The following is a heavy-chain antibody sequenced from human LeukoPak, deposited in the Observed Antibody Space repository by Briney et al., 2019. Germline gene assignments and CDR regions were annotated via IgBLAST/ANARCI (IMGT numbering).Heavy chain of an antibody. D-gene: IGHD3-9*01. Sequence: GGSLRLSCAASGFTFGSYAMSWVRQAPGKGLEWVSAISGSGGSTYYADSVKGRFTISRDNTKNTLYLQMNSLRAEDTAVYYCANLWDILTGYLAYWGQGPLVTVSS. V-gene: IGHV3-23*01. CDR1: GFTFGSYA. J-gene: IGHJ4*02. CDR2: ISGSGGST. CDR3: ANLWDILTGYLAY.